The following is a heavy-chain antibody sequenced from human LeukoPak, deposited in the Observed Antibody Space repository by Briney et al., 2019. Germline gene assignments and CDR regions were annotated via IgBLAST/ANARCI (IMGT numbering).Heavy chain of an antibody. J-gene: IGHJ4*02. D-gene: IGHD1-26*01. CDR1: GGPISSGSYY. CDR2: IYTSGST. V-gene: IGHV4-61*02. Sequence: SETLSLTCTVSGGPISSGSYYWSWIRQPAGKGLEWIGRIYTSGSTNYNPSLKSRVTISVDTSKNQFSLKLSSVTAADTAVYYCARDRYKWELSDWGQGTLVTVSS. CDR3: ARDRYKWELSD.